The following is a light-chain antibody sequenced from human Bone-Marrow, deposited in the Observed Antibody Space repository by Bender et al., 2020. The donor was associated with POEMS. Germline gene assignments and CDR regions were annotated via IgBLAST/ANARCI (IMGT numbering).Light chain of an antibody. V-gene: IGLV2-14*03. CDR3: SSFSTSTTLII. CDR1: SSDVGGYSF. J-gene: IGLJ2*01. Sequence: QSALTQPASVSGSPGQSITISCTGTSSDVGGYSFVSWYQQHPGKAPKLMIYDVSNRPSGVSHRFSGSKSGNTASLTISGLQPEDEADYYCSSFSTSTTLIIFGGGTKLTVL. CDR2: DVS.